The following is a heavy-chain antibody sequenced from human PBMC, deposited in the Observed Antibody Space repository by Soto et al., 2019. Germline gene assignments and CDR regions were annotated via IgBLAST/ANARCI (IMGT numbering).Heavy chain of an antibody. CDR1: GFTFSSYD. V-gene: IGHV3-13*04. CDR3: ARRRMIVVFQLGPGRS. CDR2: IGTAGDT. J-gene: IGHJ1*01. D-gene: IGHD3-22*01. Sequence: PGGSLRLSCAASGFTFSSYDMHWVRQATGKGLEWVSAIGTAGDTYYPGSVKGRFTISRENAKNSLYLQMNSLRAGDTAVYYCARRRMIVVFQLGPGRSWGQGTLVTVSS.